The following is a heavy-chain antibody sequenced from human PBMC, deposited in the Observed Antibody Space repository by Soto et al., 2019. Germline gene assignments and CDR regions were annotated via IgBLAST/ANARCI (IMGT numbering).Heavy chain of an antibody. CDR3: ARGYGSGRYYHTGFDP. CDR1: DGYISSYY. J-gene: IGHJ5*02. Sequence: SLTKSVTCTVSDGYISSYYWSWIRKPDGKGLEWIGRIYTSGSTNYNPSLKSRVTMSVETSKNQFSLKLSSVTAADTAVYYCARGYGSGRYYHTGFDPWGQGTLVTVSS. CDR2: IYTSGST. V-gene: IGHV4-4*07. D-gene: IGHD3-10*01.